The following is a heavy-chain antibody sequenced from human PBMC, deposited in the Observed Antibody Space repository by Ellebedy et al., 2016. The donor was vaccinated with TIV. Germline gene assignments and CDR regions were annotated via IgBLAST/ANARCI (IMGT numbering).Heavy chain of an antibody. D-gene: IGHD2-2*01. Sequence: MPSETLSLTCAVYGVSFSGYYWGRIRQPPGKGLEWIGCIYYSGSTYYNPSLKSRVTISVDTSKNQFSLKLSSVTAADTAVYYCARHDCSSTSCYAWEYEYFWSGYYNYYYGMDVWGQGTTVTVSS. CDR3: ARHDCSSTSCYAWEYEYFWSGYYNYYYGMDV. J-gene: IGHJ6*02. CDR2: IYYSGST. V-gene: IGHV4-39*01. CDR1: GVSFSGYY.